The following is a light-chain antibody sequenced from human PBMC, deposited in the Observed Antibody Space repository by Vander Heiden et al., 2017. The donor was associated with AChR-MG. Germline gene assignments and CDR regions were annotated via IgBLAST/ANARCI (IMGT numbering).Light chain of an antibody. CDR2: QDS. CDR3: QAWDSSTGGV. Sequence: SSAPTQPPPVSLAPGQTASITCSGYKLGDKYACWYQQKPGQSPVLVIYQDSKRPSGIPERFSGSNSGNTATLTISGTQAMDEADYYCQAWDSSTGGVFGTGTKVTVL. CDR1: KLGDKY. J-gene: IGLJ1*01. V-gene: IGLV3-1*01.